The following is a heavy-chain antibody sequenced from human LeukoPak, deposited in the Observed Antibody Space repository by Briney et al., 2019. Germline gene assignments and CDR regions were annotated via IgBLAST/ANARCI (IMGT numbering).Heavy chain of an antibody. CDR1: GGCISSSSYY. Sequence: SETLSLTCTVSGGCISSSSYYWGWIRQPPGKGLEWIGSIYYSGSTYYNPSLKSRVTMSVDTSKNQFSLKLSSVTAADTAVYYCAREGLGGTVNKLYYYYYMDVWGKGTTVTISS. CDR2: IYYSGST. CDR3: AREGLGGTVNKLYYYYYMDV. D-gene: IGHD4-17*01. J-gene: IGHJ6*03. V-gene: IGHV4-39*07.